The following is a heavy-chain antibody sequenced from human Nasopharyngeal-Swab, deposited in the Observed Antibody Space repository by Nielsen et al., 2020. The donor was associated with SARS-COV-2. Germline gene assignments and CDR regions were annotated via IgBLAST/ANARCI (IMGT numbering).Heavy chain of an antibody. J-gene: IGHJ4*02. CDR2: IYHSGST. Sequence: SETLSLTCTVSDYSISSGYYWGWIRQPPGKGLEWIGSIYHSGSTYYNPSLKSRVTISVDTSKNQFSLKLSSVTAADTAVYYCARDQTVGAYDYWGQGTLVTVSS. CDR3: ARDQTVGAYDY. D-gene: IGHD1-26*01. CDR1: DYSISSGYY. V-gene: IGHV4-38-2*02.